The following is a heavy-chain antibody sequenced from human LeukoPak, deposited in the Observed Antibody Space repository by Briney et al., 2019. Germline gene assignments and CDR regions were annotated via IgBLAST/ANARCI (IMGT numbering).Heavy chain of an antibody. CDR3: AREQYSGSPQVLIGFDI. V-gene: IGHV4-4*02. CDR2: IYHSGST. D-gene: IGHD1-26*01. CDR1: GGSISSSNW. Sequence: PSETLSLTCAVSGGSISSSNWWSWVRQPPGKGLEWIGEIYHSGSTNYNPSLKSRVTISVDKSKNQFSLKLSSVTAADTAVYYCAREQYSGSPQVLIGFDIWGQGTMVTVSS. J-gene: IGHJ3*02.